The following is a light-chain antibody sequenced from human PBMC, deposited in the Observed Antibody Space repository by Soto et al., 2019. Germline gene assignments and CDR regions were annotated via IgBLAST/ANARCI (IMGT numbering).Light chain of an antibody. CDR1: MRDIGAYNL. CDR3: CSYATPRL. Sequence: QSALTQPASVSGSPGQSITISCAGTMRDIGAYNLVSWYQQHPGKAPKLMIYEVSERPSGVSNRFSGSKSGNTASLTISGLQAEDEADYYCCSYATPRLFGGGTKLTVL. CDR2: EVS. J-gene: IGLJ2*01. V-gene: IGLV2-23*02.